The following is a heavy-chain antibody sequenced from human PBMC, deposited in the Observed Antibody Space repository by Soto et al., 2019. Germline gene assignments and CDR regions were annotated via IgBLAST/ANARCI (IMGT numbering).Heavy chain of an antibody. V-gene: IGHV1-8*01. J-gene: IGHJ6*03. CDR3: ARGGPRQYTYNDMDV. CDR1: GYNFTSYD. Sequence: QVHLVQSGAEVKKPGASVKVSCKASGYNFTSYDINWVRQAAGQGLEWMGWMNPKSGNAGSSQTFQGRVTMTRNTALSTAYMELSSLQSDDTAVYYWARGGPRQYTYNDMDVCGDGTTVTVSS. D-gene: IGHD5-18*01. CDR2: MNPKSGNA.